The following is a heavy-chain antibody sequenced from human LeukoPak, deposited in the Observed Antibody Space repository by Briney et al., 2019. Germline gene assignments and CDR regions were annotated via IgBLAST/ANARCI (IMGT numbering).Heavy chain of an antibody. D-gene: IGHD7-27*01. J-gene: IGHJ4*02. V-gene: IGHV3-74*01. CDR3: ATSLGPLAEY. CDR1: GFAFSSNW. CDR2: INSGGSGT. Sequence: GGSLRLSRAASGFAFSSNWMHWVRQTPGKGLVWVSRINSGGSGTSYADSVEGRFTISRDNAKNMLYLQMNSLKGEDTAVYYCATSLGPLAEYWGRGTLVTVSS.